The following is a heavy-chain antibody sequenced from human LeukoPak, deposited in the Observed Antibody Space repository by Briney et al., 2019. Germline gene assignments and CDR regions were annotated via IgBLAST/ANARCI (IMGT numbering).Heavy chain of an antibody. CDR1: GFTFSSYA. Sequence: GRSLRLSCAASGFTFSSYAMHWVRRAPGKGLEWVAVISYDGSNKYYADSVKGRFTISRDNSKNTLYLQMNSLRAEDTAVYYCVRGEYYSSSGMDVWGQGTTVTVSS. V-gene: IGHV3-30*04. CDR3: VRGEYYSSSGMDV. J-gene: IGHJ6*02. D-gene: IGHD3-10*01. CDR2: ISYDGSNK.